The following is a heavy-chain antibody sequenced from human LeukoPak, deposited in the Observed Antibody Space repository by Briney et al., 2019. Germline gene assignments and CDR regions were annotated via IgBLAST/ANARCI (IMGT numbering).Heavy chain of an antibody. V-gene: IGHV3-23*01. CDR3: AKDYGSGSYPHFDY. Sequence: PGGSLRLSCAASGFTFSSYAMSWVRQAPGKGLEWVSAISGSGGSTYYADSVKGRFTISRDNSKNTLYLQMNSLSAEDTAVYYCAKDYGSGSYPHFDYWGQGTLVTVSS. CDR1: GFTFSSYA. CDR2: ISGSGGST. J-gene: IGHJ4*02. D-gene: IGHD3-10*01.